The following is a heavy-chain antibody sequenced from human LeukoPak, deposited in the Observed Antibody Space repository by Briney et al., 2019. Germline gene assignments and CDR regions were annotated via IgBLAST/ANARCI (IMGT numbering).Heavy chain of an antibody. CDR1: GFTFSSYG. CDR3: AKEANQYSSSRGYYFDY. D-gene: IGHD6-6*01. CDR2: ISYDGSNK. V-gene: IGHV3-30*18. Sequence: GGSLRLSCAASGFTFSSYGMHWVRQAPGKGLEWVAVISYDGSNKYYADSVKGRFTISRDNSKNTLYLQMNSLRAEDTAVYYCAKEANQYSSSRGYYFDYWGQGTLVTVSS. J-gene: IGHJ4*02.